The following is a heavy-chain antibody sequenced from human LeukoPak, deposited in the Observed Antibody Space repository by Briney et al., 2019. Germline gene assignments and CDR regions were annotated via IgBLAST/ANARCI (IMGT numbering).Heavy chain of an antibody. V-gene: IGHV1-46*01. D-gene: IGHD3-22*01. CDR2: IDPSAGST. CDR3: ARAHYASSNIKVPFDV. CDR1: GYTFTNYY. Sequence: AASVKVSCKASGYTFTNYYMHWVRQVPGQGLEWMGVIDPSAGSTTYAQKFQGRVTMTRDTATSTVYMELSSLRSEDTAVYYCARAHYASSNIKVPFDVWGKGTTVTVSS. J-gene: IGHJ6*04.